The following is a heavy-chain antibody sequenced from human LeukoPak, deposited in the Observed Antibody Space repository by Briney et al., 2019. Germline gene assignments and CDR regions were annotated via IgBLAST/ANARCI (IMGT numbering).Heavy chain of an antibody. CDR1: GFTFSSYS. CDR2: ISIGSSTI. J-gene: IGHJ5*02. V-gene: IGHV3-48*02. Sequence: EAGGSLRLSCAASGFTFSSYSMNWVRQAPGMGLEWVSYISIGSSTIYYADSVKGRFTISRDNAKNSLYLQMNSLRDEDTAVYYCARAGMVGATWFDPWGQGTLVTVSS. CDR3: ARAGMVGATWFDP. D-gene: IGHD1-26*01.